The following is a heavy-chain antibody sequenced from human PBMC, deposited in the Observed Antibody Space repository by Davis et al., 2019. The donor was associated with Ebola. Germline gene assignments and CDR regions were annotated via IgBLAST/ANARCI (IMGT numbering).Heavy chain of an antibody. D-gene: IGHD1-26*01. CDR3: ARAAFGATQDY. CDR1: GFTVSSNY. J-gene: IGHJ4*02. V-gene: IGHV3-66*01. Sequence: GGSLRLSCAASGFTVSSNYMSWVRQAPGKGLEWVSVIYSGGSTYYADSVKGRFTISRDNSKNTLYLQMNSLRAEDTAVYYCARAAFGATQDYWGQGTLVTVSS. CDR2: IYSGGST.